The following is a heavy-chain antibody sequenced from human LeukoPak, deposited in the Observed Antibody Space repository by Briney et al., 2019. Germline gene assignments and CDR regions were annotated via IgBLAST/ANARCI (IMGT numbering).Heavy chain of an antibody. D-gene: IGHD2-2*01. J-gene: IGHJ2*01. V-gene: IGHV3-7*01. Sequence: GGSLRLSCAASGFTFDDYGMSWVRQVPGKGLEWVANIKKDGSEKYYVDSVKGRFTISRDNAKTSLYLQMNSLRAEDTAVYYCAREGCGSTSCSAYWSFDLWGRGTLVTVSS. CDR1: GFTFDDYG. CDR2: IKKDGSEK. CDR3: AREGCGSTSCSAYWSFDL.